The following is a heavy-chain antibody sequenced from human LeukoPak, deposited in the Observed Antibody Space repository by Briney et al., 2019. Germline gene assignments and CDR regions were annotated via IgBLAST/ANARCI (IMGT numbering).Heavy chain of an antibody. J-gene: IGHJ3*02. CDR3: ARMYYDFWSGYFGLDDAFDI. D-gene: IGHD3-3*01. Sequence: SVKVSCKASGGTSSSYAISWVRQAPGQGLEWMGGIIPIFATANYAQKFQGRVTITADESTSTAYMELSSLRSEDTAVYYCARMYYDFWSGYFGLDDAFDIWGQGTMVTVSS. V-gene: IGHV1-69*13. CDR1: GGTSSSYA. CDR2: IIPIFATA.